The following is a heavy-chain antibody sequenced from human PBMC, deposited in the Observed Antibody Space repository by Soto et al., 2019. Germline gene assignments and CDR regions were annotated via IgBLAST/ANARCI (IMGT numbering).Heavy chain of an antibody. J-gene: IGHJ6*02. V-gene: IGHV3-33*01. CDR2: IWYDGSNK. CDR1: GFTFSSYG. D-gene: IGHD2-8*01. Sequence: GGSLRLSCAASGFTFSSYGMHWVRQAPGKGLEWVAVIWYDGSNKYYADSVKGRFTISRDNSKNTLYLQMNSLRAEDTAVYYCARLGYCTNGVCSRSHGYYYYYGMDVWGQGTTVTVSS. CDR3: ARLGYCTNGVCSRSHGYYYYYGMDV.